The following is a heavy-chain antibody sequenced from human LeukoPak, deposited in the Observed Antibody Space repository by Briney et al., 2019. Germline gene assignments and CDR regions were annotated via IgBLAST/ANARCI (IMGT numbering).Heavy chain of an antibody. J-gene: IGHJ4*02. Sequence: GESLKISCKGSGYSFTSYWIGWVRHMPGKGLEWMGIIYPGDSDTRYSPSFQGQVTISADKSITTAYLQWSSLKASDTAMYYCARRREYSSSSLKGFDYWGQGTLVTVSS. CDR3: ARRREYSSSSLKGFDY. CDR2: IYPGDSDT. V-gene: IGHV5-51*01. CDR1: GYSFTSYW. D-gene: IGHD6-6*01.